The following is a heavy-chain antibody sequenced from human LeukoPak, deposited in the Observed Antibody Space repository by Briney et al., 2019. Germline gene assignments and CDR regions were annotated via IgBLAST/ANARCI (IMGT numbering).Heavy chain of an antibody. Sequence: PSETLSLTCTVSGGSISSSSYYWGWIRQPPGKGLEWIGSIYYSGSTYYNPSLKSRVTISVDTSKNQFSLKLSSVTAADTAVYYCAREGGGSCYSSWGQGTLVTVSS. V-gene: IGHV4-39*07. CDR2: IYYSGST. J-gene: IGHJ1*01. D-gene: IGHD2-15*01. CDR1: GGSISSSSYY. CDR3: AREGGGSCYSS.